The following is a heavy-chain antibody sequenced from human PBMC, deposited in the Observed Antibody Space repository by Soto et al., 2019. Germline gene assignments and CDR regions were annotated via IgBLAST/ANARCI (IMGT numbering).Heavy chain of an antibody. Sequence: GPVKVSCKASGYTFTSYYMHWVRQAPGQGLEWMGIINPSGGSTSYAQKFQGRVTMTRDTSTSTVYMELSSLRSEDTAVYYCARGKYQLLFGSSGDWFDPWGQGTLVTVSS. J-gene: IGHJ5*02. CDR2: INPSGGST. CDR1: GYTFTSYY. CDR3: ARGKYQLLFGSSGDWFDP. D-gene: IGHD2-2*01. V-gene: IGHV1-46*01.